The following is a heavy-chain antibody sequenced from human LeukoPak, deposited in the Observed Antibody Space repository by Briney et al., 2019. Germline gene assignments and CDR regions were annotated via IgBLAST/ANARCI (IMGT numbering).Heavy chain of an antibody. J-gene: IGHJ3*02. CDR1: GFTFISYA. Sequence: GSLLLSCAASGFTFISYAMSWVRQAPGKGLEGVSAIIGSGVRTYYPHSVKVRFTISRANSQNTLYLQMNSLSAEDTAVYYCAKDPLSGSYYGVRGDAFDIWGQGTMVTVSS. V-gene: IGHV3-23*01. CDR3: AKDPLSGSYYGVRGDAFDI. CDR2: IIGSGVRT. D-gene: IGHD1-26*01.